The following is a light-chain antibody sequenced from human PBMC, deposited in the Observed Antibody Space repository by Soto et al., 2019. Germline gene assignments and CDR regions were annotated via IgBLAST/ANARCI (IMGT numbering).Light chain of an antibody. V-gene: IGLV3-9*01. CDR1: NIGSKN. J-gene: IGLJ2*01. CDR2: RDS. Sequence: SYELTQPLSVSVALGQTARITCGGNNIGSKNVDWYQQKPGQAPVLVIYRDSNRPSGIPERFSGSNSGNTATLTISRAQAGDEADYYCQVWDSSTAHVVVGGVTKVTVL. CDR3: QVWDSSTAHVV.